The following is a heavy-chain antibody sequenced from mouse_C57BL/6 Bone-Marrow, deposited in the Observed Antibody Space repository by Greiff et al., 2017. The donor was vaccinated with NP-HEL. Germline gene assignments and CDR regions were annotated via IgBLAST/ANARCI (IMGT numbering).Heavy chain of an antibody. J-gene: IGHJ2*01. D-gene: IGHD2-2*01. V-gene: IGHV1-81*01. CDR1: GYTFTSYG. CDR2: IYPRSGNT. CDR3: ARRGLRR. Sequence: LVESGAELARPGSSVKLSCKASGYTFTSYGISWVKQRTGQGLEWIGEIYPRSGNTYYNEKFKGKATLTADKSSSTAYMELRSLTSEDSAVYFCARRGLRRWGQGTTLTVSS.